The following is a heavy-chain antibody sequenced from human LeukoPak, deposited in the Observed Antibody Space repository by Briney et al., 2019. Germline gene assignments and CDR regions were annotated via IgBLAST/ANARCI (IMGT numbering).Heavy chain of an antibody. CDR1: GFTFSNYG. J-gene: IGHJ4*02. D-gene: IGHD4-17*01. CDR3: ARVGLGVTKFFDY. Sequence: PGGSLRLSCAASGFTFSNYGMSWVRQAPGKGLEWVSAISVSGGSTYYADSVKGRFTISRDNAKNSLYLQMNSLRAEDTAVYYCARVGLGVTKFFDYWGQGTLVTVSS. CDR2: ISVSGGST. V-gene: IGHV3-23*01.